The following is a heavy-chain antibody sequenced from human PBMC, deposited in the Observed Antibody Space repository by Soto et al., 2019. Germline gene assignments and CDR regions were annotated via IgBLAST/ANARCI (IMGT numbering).Heavy chain of an antibody. CDR2: IIPIFGTA. V-gene: IGHV1-69*01. J-gene: IGHJ6*02. CDR3: ARGYGSGGSCYRFPDCGMDV. Sequence: QVQLVQSGAEVKKPGSSVKVSCKASGGTFSSYAISWVRQAPGQGLEWMGGIIPIFGTANYAQKFQGRVTITADESTSTAYMGLSSLRSEDAAVYYWARGYGSGGSCYRFPDCGMDVGGQGTTVTVSS. D-gene: IGHD2-15*01. CDR1: GGTFSSYA.